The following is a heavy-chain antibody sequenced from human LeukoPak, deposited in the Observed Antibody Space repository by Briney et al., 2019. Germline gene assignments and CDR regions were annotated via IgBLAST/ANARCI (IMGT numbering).Heavy chain of an antibody. V-gene: IGHV3-23*01. CDR1: GFTFSSYA. CDR3: AKGGYVDTAMVEDSAVGSHVDY. D-gene: IGHD5-18*01. J-gene: IGHJ4*02. CDR2: ISVSGGST. Sequence: GGSLRLSCAASGFTFSSYAMSWVRQAPGKGLEWVSAISVSGGSTYYADSVKGRFTISRDNSKNTLYLQMNSLRAEDTAVYYCAKGGYVDTAMVEDSAVGSHVDYWGQGTLVTVSS.